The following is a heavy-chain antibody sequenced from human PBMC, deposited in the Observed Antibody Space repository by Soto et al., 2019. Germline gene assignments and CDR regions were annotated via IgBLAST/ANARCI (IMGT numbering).Heavy chain of an antibody. CDR3: ARQLATVTDDAFDI. Sequence: SVKVSCKASGGTFSSYAISWVRQAPGQGLEWMGGIIPIFGTANYAQKFQGRVTITADESTSTAYMELSRLRSDDTAVYYCARQLATVTDDAFDIWGQGTMVTVSS. D-gene: IGHD4-17*01. J-gene: IGHJ3*02. V-gene: IGHV1-69*13. CDR1: GGTFSSYA. CDR2: IIPIFGTA.